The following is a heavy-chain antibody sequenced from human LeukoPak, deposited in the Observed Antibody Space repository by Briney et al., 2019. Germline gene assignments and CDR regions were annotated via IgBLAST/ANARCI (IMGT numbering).Heavy chain of an antibody. D-gene: IGHD3-10*01. CDR2: ISSSGSTI. CDR3: ARDPGSGSFDY. V-gene: IGHV3-48*03. CDR1: GFTFSSYG. Sequence: GGSLRLSCAASGFTFSSYGMNWVRQAPGKGLEGVSYISSSGSTIYYADSVKGRFTISRDNAKNSLYLQMNSLRAEDTAVYYCARDPGSGSFDYWGQGTLVTVSS. J-gene: IGHJ4*02.